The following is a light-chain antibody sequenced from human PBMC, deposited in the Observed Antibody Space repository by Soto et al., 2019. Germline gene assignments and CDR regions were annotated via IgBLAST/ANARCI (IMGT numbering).Light chain of an antibody. V-gene: IGKV1-13*02. CDR3: XXXXXXXLX. CDR1: QGISSA. J-gene: IGKJ4*01. CDR2: DAS. Sequence: AIQLTQSPSSLSASVGDRVTITCRASQGISSALAWYQQTPGKAPKLLIYDASSLESGVPSRFSGSGSGTDFTLTISSLQPEDFATXXXXXXXXXXLXLGGGTKVDIK.